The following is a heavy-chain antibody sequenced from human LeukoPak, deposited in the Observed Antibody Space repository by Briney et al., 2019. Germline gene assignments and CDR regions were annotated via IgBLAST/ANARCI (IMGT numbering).Heavy chain of an antibody. CDR1: GYTFTSYD. J-gene: IGHJ6*03. CDR2: MNPNSGNT. V-gene: IGHV1-8*01. D-gene: IGHD1-14*01. CDR3: ATGKEEPYYYYYYMDV. Sequence: ASVKVSCKASGYTFTSYDIKWVRQATGQGLEWMGWMNPNSGNTGYAQKFQGRVTMTRNTSISTAYMELSSLRSEDTAVYYCATGKEEPYYYYYYMDVWGKGTTVTVSS.